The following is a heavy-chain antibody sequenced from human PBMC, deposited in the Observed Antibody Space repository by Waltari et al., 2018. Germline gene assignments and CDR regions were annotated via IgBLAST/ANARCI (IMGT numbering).Heavy chain of an antibody. CDR3: ARVHYDFWSGYYI. CDR1: GYPFSDYD. D-gene: IGHD3-3*01. CDR2: INPKSGNT. J-gene: IGHJ4*02. V-gene: IGHV1-8*02. Sequence: QMQLVQSGAEVTKPGASVKVSCTASGYPFSDYDINWVRQATGHGLEWMGWINPKSGNTVSAQNFQDRVTITRDPSTSTVYMELSSLRSNDAAVYYCARVHYDFWSGYYIWGQGTLVTVPS.